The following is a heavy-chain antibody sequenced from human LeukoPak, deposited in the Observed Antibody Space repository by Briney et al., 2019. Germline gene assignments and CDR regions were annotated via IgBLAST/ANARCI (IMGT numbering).Heavy chain of an antibody. V-gene: IGHV4-4*07. D-gene: IGHD6-13*01. Sequence: PSEALSVTCIVSGGSLSNYYWSWIRQPAGKGLEWIGRIYTSGSSNYNPSLTSRVNMSVDTPKNQFSLKLSSVTAADTAMYYCARDSTYSSKWSYGSFDYWGQGTLVTVSS. CDR3: ARDSTYSSKWSYGSFDY. J-gene: IGHJ4*02. CDR1: GGSLSNYY. CDR2: IYTSGSS.